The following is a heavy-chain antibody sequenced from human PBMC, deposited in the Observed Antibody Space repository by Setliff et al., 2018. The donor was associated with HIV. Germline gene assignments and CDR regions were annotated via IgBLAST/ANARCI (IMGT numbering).Heavy chain of an antibody. CDR1: GGSFSSYY. Sequence: PSETLSLTCAVYGGSFSSYYWSWIRQPPGKGLEWIGEINHSGSTNYNPSLKSRVTISVGTSKNQFSLKVSSVTAADTAVYYCARERSLITNRRYFDSWGQGTLVTVSS. V-gene: IGHV4-34*01. D-gene: IGHD1-1*01. J-gene: IGHJ4*02. CDR2: INHSGST. CDR3: ARERSLITNRRYFDS.